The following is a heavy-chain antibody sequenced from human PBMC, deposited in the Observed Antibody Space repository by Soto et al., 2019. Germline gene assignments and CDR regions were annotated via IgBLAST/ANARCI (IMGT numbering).Heavy chain of an antibody. CDR1: GFSLSGYG. V-gene: IGHV3-33*01. CDR2: IWYDGIRN. CDR3: AREVDTTSHFNRFDP. Sequence: QVQLVESGGGVIQPGRSLRLSCEVSGFSLSGYGIHWVRQAPGKGLEWVAVIWYDGIRNNYADSVRGRFTVSRDSSKDMVYLQMVGLQVEDTALYYCAREVDTTSHFNRFDPWGQGVMVSVSS. J-gene: IGHJ5*02. D-gene: IGHD5-12*01.